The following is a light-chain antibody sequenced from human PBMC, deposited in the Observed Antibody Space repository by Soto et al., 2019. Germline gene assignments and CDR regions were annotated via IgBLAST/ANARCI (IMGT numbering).Light chain of an antibody. V-gene: IGKV3-20*01. Sequence: EIVLTQSPGTLSLSPGEGATLSCRASQSVSSSYLAWYQQKPGQAPRLLIYGASDRATGIPDRFSGSVSGTDFTLTINRLEPEDSAVYYCQQYGNSPWTCGQGTKVEIK. CDR1: QSVSSSY. J-gene: IGKJ1*01. CDR3: QQYGNSPWT. CDR2: GAS.